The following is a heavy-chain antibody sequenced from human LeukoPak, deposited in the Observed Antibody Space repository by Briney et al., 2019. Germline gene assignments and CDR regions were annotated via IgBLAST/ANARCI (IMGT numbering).Heavy chain of an antibody. CDR2: TNPNVGGA. CDR3: ARGVFGESLES. D-gene: IGHD3-10*02. Sequence: ASVKVSCKASGHTFTGYYVYWVRQAPGPGLEWMGWTNPNVGGANFPQKFQGRVTVTSDPAISAAYMELRRLSSNDTAVYYCARGVFGESLESWGQGTLVTVSS. CDR1: GHTFTGYY. J-gene: IGHJ4*02. V-gene: IGHV1-2*02.